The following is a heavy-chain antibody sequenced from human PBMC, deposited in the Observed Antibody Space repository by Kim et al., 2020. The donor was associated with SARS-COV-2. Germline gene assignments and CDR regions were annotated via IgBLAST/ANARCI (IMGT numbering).Heavy chain of an antibody. CDR1: DDSISGSGSY. CDR2: INYSGST. CDR3: ARHFWTNWNRYFDY. D-gene: IGHD1-1*01. J-gene: IGHJ4*02. Sequence: SETLSLTCTVSDDSISGSGSYWGWIRQPPGKGLEWIGSINYSGSTYYNPSLKSRVTISVDTSKNQFSLKLSSVTAADTAVYYCARHFWTNWNRYFDYWGQGTLVTVSS. V-gene: IGHV4-39*01.